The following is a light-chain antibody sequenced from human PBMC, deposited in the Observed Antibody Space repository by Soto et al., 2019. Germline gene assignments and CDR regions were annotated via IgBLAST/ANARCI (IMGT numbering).Light chain of an antibody. CDR3: QHYNSYSEA. CDR2: QAS. Sequence: DIQMAQSPSTLSASVGDRVTITCRASQSISTLLAWYQQRTGKAPKILIFQASSLESGVPSRFSGSGSGTESTLTISSLQPDDFATYYCQHYNSYSEAFGQGTQVDIK. V-gene: IGKV1-5*03. J-gene: IGKJ1*01. CDR1: QSISTL.